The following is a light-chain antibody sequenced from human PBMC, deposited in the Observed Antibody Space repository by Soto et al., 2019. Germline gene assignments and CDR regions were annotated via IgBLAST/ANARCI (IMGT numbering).Light chain of an antibody. CDR3: QQYGSSPPT. CDR2: GAS. Sequence: EIVLTQSPGTLSLSPGERATLSCRASQSVSSNYLAWYQRKPGQAPRLLIYGASNRATGIPNRFGGSGSGTDFTLTITRLEPEDFVVYYCQQYGSSPPTFGQGTKVEI. V-gene: IGKV3-20*01. CDR1: QSVSSNY. J-gene: IGKJ1*01.